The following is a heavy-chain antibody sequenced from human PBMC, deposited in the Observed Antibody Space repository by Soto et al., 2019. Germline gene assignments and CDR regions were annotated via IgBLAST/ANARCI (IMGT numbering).Heavy chain of an antibody. D-gene: IGHD1-26*01. Sequence: GASVKRSCKASGYTFTNYGISWVRQAPGQGLEWMGWINTYNGNTNYAQKFQERVTITRDMSTSTAYMELSSLRSEDTAVYYCAVSGGYYVAGFDAWGQGTLVPVSS. CDR2: INTYNGNT. CDR3: AVSGGYYVAGFDA. CDR1: GYTFTNYG. J-gene: IGHJ5*02. V-gene: IGHV1-18*01.